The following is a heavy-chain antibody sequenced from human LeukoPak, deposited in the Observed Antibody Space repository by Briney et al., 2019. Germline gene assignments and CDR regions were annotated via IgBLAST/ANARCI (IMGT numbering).Heavy chain of an antibody. CDR3: ARAMGSSWYGYAFDI. D-gene: IGHD6-13*01. CDR1: GGTFSSYA. V-gene: IGHV1-69*01. J-gene: IGHJ3*02. Sequence: GASVKVSCKASGGTFSSYAISWVRQAPGQGLEWMGGIIPIFGTANYAQKFQGRVTITADESTSTAYMELSSLRSEDTAVYYCARAMGSSWYGYAFDIWGQGTMVTVSS. CDR2: IIPIFGTA.